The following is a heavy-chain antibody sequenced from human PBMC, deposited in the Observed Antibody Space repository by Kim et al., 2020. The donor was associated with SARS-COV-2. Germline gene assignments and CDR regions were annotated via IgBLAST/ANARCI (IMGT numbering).Heavy chain of an antibody. V-gene: IGHV1-69*13. CDR2: IIPIFGTA. CDR3: ARRNFVVVVPAAQGGNNWFDP. J-gene: IGHJ5*02. CDR1: GGTFSSYA. Sequence: SVKVSCKASGGTFSSYAISWVRQAPGQGLEWMGGIIPIFGTANYAQKFQGRVTITADESTSTAYMELSSLRSEDTAVYYCARRNFVVVVPAAQGGNNWFDPWGQGTLVTVSS. D-gene: IGHD2-2*01.